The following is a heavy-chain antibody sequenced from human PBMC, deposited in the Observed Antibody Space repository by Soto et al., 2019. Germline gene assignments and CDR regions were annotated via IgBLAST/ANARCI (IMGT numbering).Heavy chain of an antibody. V-gene: IGHV4-34*01. J-gene: IGHJ6*02. CDR1: GGSFSGYY. CDR2: INHSGST. D-gene: IGHD3-3*01. CDR3: ARGSLQTITIFGVVPYYYYYGMDV. Sequence: PSETLSLTCAVHGGSFSGYYWSWIRQPPGKGLEWIGEINHSGSTNYNPSLKSRVTISVDTSKNQFSLKLSSVTAADTAVYYCARGSLQTITIFGVVPYYYYYGMDVWGQGTTVTVSS.